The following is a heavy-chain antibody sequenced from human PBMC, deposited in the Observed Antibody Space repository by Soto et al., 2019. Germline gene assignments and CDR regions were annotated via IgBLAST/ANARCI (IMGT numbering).Heavy chain of an antibody. D-gene: IGHD3-3*01. CDR1: GGSISSGDYN. J-gene: IGHJ5*02. V-gene: IGHV4-31*03. Sequence: QVQLLESGPGLVKPSQTLSLTCSVSGGSISSGDYNWSWIRQRPGKGLEWIGYIYHSGYTNYNPSLKSRITMSVDTSKNQFSLKLTSVTDADTAVYYCAREVVIMTKWFDPWGQGTLVTVSS. CDR3: AREVVIMTKWFDP. CDR2: IYHSGYT.